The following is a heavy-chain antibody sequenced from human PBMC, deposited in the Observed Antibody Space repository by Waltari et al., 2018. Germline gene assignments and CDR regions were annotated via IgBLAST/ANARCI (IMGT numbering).Heavy chain of an antibody. CDR2: ISGSGGST. J-gene: IGHJ2*01. CDR3: AKDGSKVVTYWYFDL. Sequence: EVQLLESGGGLVQPGGSLRLSCAASGFTFSSYAMSWVRQAPGKGLEWVSAISGSGGSTYDADSVKGRFTISRDNSKNTLYLQMNSLRAEDTAVYYCAKDGSKVVTYWYFDLWGRGTLVTVSS. D-gene: IGHD2-21*02. CDR1: GFTFSSYA. V-gene: IGHV3-23*01.